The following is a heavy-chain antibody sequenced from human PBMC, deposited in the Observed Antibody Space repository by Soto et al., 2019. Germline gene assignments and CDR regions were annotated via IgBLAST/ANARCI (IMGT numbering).Heavy chain of an antibody. D-gene: IGHD5-12*01. V-gene: IGHV3-33*01. J-gene: IGHJ4*02. Sequence: GGSLRLSCAASGFTFSNYGMHWVRQAPGKGLEWVAVIWYDGSNKYYADSVKGRFTISRDDSKNTLYLQMNSLRAEDTAVYYCARDHSGYYFDYWGQGTLVTVSS. CDR3: ARDHSGYYFDY. CDR1: GFTFSNYG. CDR2: IWYDGSNK.